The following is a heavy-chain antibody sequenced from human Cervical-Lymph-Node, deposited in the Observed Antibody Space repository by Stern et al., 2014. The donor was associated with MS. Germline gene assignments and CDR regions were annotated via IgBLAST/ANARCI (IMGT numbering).Heavy chain of an antibody. CDR2: IRSKTNGWTA. V-gene: IGHV3-49*03. D-gene: IGHD5-18*01. Sequence: EVQLVESGGGLVQPGWSLRLSCTTSGFIFADFAMTWFRQAPGKGLEWVGLIRSKTNGWTAEYAASVKGRFTSSRDDSKSIAYLEMNSLKTEDTAVYYCTKYSGYTYADFDYWGQGTLVTVSS. J-gene: IGHJ4*02. CDR1: GFIFADFA. CDR3: TKYSGYTYADFDY.